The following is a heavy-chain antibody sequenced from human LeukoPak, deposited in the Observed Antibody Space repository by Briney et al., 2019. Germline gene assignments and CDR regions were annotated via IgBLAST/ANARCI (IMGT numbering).Heavy chain of an antibody. V-gene: IGHV1-69*04. CDR2: IIPILGIT. CDR1: GGTFSSYA. D-gene: IGHD2-15*01. Sequence: SVKLSCKASGGTFSSYAISWVRQAPGQRLEWLGRIIPILGITTYAQKFQGRVTITADKSTSTAYMELSSLRSEDTAVYYCARDCSGGSCYSSIYYFDYWGQRTLVSDSS. J-gene: IGHJ4*02. CDR3: ARDCSGGSCYSSIYYFDY.